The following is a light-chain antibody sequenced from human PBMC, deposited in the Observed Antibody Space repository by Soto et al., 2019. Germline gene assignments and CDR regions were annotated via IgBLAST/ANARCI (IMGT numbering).Light chain of an antibody. Sequence: QSALTQPASVSGSPGQSITISCTGTSSDVGSYNLVSWYQQHPGKAPKLMIYEGSKRPSGVSNRFSGSKSGNTASLTISGLQAEDEADYYSCSYAGSSTLARVVFGGGTKLTVL. CDR2: EGS. CDR3: CSYAGSSTLARVV. J-gene: IGLJ2*01. CDR1: SSDVGSYNL. V-gene: IGLV2-23*01.